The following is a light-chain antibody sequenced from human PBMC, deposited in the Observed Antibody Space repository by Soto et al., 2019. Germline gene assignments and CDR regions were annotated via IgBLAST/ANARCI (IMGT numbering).Light chain of an antibody. Sequence: EIVLTQSPGTLSLSPGERATLSCRASQSVRSSDLAWYQQKVGQHPRLLIYDASSRATGVPARFSGSGSGTDFTLTISRLEPEGFAVYYCQQYGYCPLTFGGGTMVEIK. J-gene: IGKJ4*01. V-gene: IGKV3-20*01. CDR2: DAS. CDR1: QSVRSSD. CDR3: QQYGYCPLT.